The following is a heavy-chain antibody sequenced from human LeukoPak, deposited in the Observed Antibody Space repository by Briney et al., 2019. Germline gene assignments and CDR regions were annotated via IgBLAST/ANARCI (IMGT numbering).Heavy chain of an antibody. J-gene: IGHJ4*02. CDR2: ISSSSSYI. CDR3: ARVTEAPYYFDY. Sequence: GGSLRLSCAASGFTFSSYSMNWVRQAPGKGLEWVSSISSSSSYIYYADSVKGRFTISRDNAKNSLYLQMNSLRAEDTAVYYCARVTEAPYYFDYWGQGTLVAVSS. CDR1: GFTFSSYS. V-gene: IGHV3-21*01.